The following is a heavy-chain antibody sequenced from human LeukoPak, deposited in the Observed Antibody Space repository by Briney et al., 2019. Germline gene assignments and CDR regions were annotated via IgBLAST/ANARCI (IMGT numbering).Heavy chain of an antibody. Sequence: SETLSLTCTVSGGSISSYYWSWIRQPPGKGLEWIGYIYYSGSTNYNPSLKSRVTISVDTSKNQFSLKLSSVTAADTAVHYCARDDYGMDVWGQGTTVTVSS. J-gene: IGHJ6*02. CDR2: IYYSGST. CDR1: GGSISSYY. CDR3: ARDDYGMDV. V-gene: IGHV4-59*01.